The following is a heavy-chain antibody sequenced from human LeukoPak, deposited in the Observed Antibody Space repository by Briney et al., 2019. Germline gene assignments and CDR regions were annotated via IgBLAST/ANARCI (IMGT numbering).Heavy chain of an antibody. V-gene: IGHV3-23*01. Sequence: GGSLRLSCAASGFTFSSYAMSWVRQAPGKGLEWVSAISGSGGSTYYADSVKGRFTISRDNSKNTLYLQTNSLSAEDTAVYYCAKDSRGCSYGNPSDYWGQGTLVTVSS. J-gene: IGHJ4*02. CDR3: AKDSRGCSYGNPSDY. D-gene: IGHD5-18*01. CDR1: GFTFSSYA. CDR2: ISGSGGST.